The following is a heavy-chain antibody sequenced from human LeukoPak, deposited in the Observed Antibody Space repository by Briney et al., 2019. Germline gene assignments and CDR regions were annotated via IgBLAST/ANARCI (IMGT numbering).Heavy chain of an antibody. D-gene: IGHD1-26*01. CDR3: AKDYRAHPLRPNWLDP. V-gene: IGHV3-53*01. Sequence: GGSLRLSCAASGFTVHSNYMSWVRQAPGKGLEWVSVIDRSGVTHYAGSVKGRFTISRDNSKNTLYLQMNSLRAEDTGVYYCAKDYRAHPLRPNWLDPWGQGTLVTVSS. CDR2: IDRSGVT. J-gene: IGHJ5*02. CDR1: GFTVHSNY.